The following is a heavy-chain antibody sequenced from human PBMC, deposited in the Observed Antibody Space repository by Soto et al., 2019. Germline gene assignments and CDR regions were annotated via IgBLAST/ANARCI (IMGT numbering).Heavy chain of an antibody. CDR3: ARVKNWAEFDY. D-gene: IGHD7-27*01. V-gene: IGHV4-59*01. CDR2: VYQSGDT. J-gene: IGHJ4*02. CDR1: GGSMSDYY. Sequence: QVQLQESGPGLVKPSETLSLTCTVSGGSMSDYYWTWIRQPPGKGLEWIGYVYQSGDTNYNPSRKSRVTMSMDASENQFSLTLTSVTAADTALYYCARVKNWAEFDYWGQGALVTVSP.